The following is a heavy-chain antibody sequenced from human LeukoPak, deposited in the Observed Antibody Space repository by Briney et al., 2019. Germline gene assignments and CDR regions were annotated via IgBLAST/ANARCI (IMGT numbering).Heavy chain of an antibody. CDR1: GGSISSSSYY. Sequence: SETLSLTCTVSGGSISSSSYYWGWIRQPPGKGLEWIGSIQYSGSTYYNPSLKSRVTISVDTSKNQFSLKLSSVTAADTAVYYCARDGLWIQNSFDIWGQGTMVTVSS. J-gene: IGHJ3*02. CDR2: IQYSGST. D-gene: IGHD5-18*01. V-gene: IGHV4-39*07. CDR3: ARDGLWIQNSFDI.